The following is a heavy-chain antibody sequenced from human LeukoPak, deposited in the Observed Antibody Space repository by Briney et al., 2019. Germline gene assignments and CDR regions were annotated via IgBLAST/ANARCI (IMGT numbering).Heavy chain of an antibody. V-gene: IGHV3-7*01. CDR1: RFTLSTYW. Sequence: GGSLRLSCAASRFTLSTYWMSWVRQAPGKGLEWVAHIKQDGSQEYYVDSVKGRFTISRDSAKNSLYLQMNSLRAEDTAVYYCARAFGGSYSSTVDYWGQGTLVTVSS. CDR3: ARAFGGSYSSTVDY. CDR2: IKQDGSQE. D-gene: IGHD1-26*01. J-gene: IGHJ4*02.